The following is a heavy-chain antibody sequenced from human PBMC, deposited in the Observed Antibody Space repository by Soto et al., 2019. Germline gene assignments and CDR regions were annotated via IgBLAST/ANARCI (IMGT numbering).Heavy chain of an antibody. J-gene: IGHJ4*02. CDR2: IYYSGST. Sequence: SETLSLTCTVSGGSISSGGYYWSWIRQHPGKGLEWIGYIYYSGSTYYNPSLKSRVTISVDTSKNQFSLKLSSVTAADTAVYYCARFHYDILTGYSEIDYWGQGTLVTVSS. D-gene: IGHD3-9*01. CDR1: GGSISSGGYY. CDR3: ARFHYDILTGYSEIDY. V-gene: IGHV4-31*03.